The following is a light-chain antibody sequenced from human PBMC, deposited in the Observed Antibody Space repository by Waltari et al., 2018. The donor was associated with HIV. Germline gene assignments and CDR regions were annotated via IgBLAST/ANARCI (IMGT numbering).Light chain of an antibody. Sequence: DIQMTQSPSSLSASVGDRVTITCRASQAIAKSLAWYQQKPGKAPKLLVYVASRLERGVPSRFSGSGSVTDYILTISSLHPEDFATYYCQHYYTTPHTFGQGTKLEIK. J-gene: IGKJ2*01. CDR3: QHYYTTPHT. CDR1: QAIAKS. V-gene: IGKV1-NL1*01. CDR2: VAS.